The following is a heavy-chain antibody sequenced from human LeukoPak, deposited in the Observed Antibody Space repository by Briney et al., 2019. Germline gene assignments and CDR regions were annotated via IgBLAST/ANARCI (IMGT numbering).Heavy chain of an antibody. CDR2: IIPIFGTA. V-gene: IGHV1-69*01. Sequence: RQXPXXGLXWMGGIIPIFGTANYAQKFQGRVTITADESTSTAYMELSSLRSEDTAVYYCARGYYYDSSGYYYYYGMDVWGQGTTVTVSS. J-gene: IGHJ6*02. CDR3: ARGYYYDSSGYYYYYGMDV. D-gene: IGHD3-22*01.